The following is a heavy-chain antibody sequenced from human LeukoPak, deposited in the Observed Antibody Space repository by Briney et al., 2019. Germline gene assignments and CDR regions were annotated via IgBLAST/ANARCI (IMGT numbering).Heavy chain of an antibody. CDR2: ISWNSGSI. Sequence: GGSLRLSCAASGFTFDDYAMHWVRQAPGKGLEWVSGISWNSGSIGYADSVKGRFTISRDNAKNSLYLQMNSLRAEDTASYYCAKSASPYYYGSGSYYKNWGQGTLVTVSS. CDR1: GFTFDDYA. CDR3: AKSASPYYYGSGSYYKN. V-gene: IGHV3-9*01. J-gene: IGHJ4*02. D-gene: IGHD3-10*01.